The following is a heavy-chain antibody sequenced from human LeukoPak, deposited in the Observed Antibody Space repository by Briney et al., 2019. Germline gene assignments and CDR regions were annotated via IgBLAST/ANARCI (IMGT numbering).Heavy chain of an antibody. CDR3: ARGGYYDYVWGSYRLSAFDI. D-gene: IGHD3-16*02. V-gene: IGHV1-8*01. J-gene: IGHJ3*02. Sequence: ASVKVSCKASGYTFTSYDINWVRQATGQGLEWMGWMNPNSGNTGYAQKFRGRVTMTRNTSISTAYMELSSLRSEDTAVYYCARGGYYDYVWGSYRLSAFDIWGQGTMVTVSS. CDR1: GYTFTSYD. CDR2: MNPNSGNT.